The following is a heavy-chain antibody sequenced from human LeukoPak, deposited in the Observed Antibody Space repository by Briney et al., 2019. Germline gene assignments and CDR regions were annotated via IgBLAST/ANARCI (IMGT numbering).Heavy chain of an antibody. Sequence: SETLSLTCAVYGGSFSGYYWSWIRQPPGKGLEWIGEINHSGSTNYNPSLKSRVTISVDTSKNQFSLKLSSVTAADTAVYYCARDDGCWGQGTLVTVSS. CDR1: GGSFSGYY. CDR2: INHSGST. D-gene: IGHD5-24*01. CDR3: ARDDGC. J-gene: IGHJ4*02. V-gene: IGHV4-34*01.